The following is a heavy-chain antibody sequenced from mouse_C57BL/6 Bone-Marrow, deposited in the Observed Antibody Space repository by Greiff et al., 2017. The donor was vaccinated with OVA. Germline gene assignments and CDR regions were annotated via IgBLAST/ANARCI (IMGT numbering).Heavy chain of an antibody. CDR3: ARTAQATVDYAMDD. CDR2: INPSTGGT. V-gene: IGHV1-42*01. D-gene: IGHD3-2*02. J-gene: IGHJ4*01. CDR1: GYSFTGYY. Sequence: EVQLQQSGPELVKPGASVKISCKASGYSFTGYYMNWVKQSPEKSLEWIGEINPSTGGTTYNPKFKAKATLTVDKSSSTAYMQLKSLTSEDSAVYYCARTAQATVDYAMDDWGKGTSVTVSS.